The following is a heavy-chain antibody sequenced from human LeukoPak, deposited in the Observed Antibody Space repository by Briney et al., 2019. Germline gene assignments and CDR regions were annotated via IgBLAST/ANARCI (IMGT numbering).Heavy chain of an antibody. J-gene: IGHJ4*02. CDR2: INHSGST. D-gene: IGHD3-22*01. Sequence: PGGSLRLSCAASGFTFSNYAMSWIRQPPGKGLEWIGEINHSGSTNYNPSLKSRVTISVDTSKNQFSLKLSSVTAADTAVYYCARAYYYDSSGYYLGLDYWGQGTLVTVSS. V-gene: IGHV4-34*01. CDR1: GFTFSNYA. CDR3: ARAYYYDSSGYYLGLDY.